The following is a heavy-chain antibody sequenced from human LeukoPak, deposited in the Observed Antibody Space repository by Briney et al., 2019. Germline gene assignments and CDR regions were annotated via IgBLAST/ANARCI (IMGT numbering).Heavy chain of an antibody. D-gene: IGHD6-19*01. J-gene: IGHJ4*02. CDR2: ISSDGSST. V-gene: IGHV3-74*01. CDR3: ATLIAVAGRGGDY. Sequence: PGGSLRLSCAASGITFSSYWMHWVRQAPGKGLVRVSRISSDGSSTSYADSVKGRFTISRDNAKNTLYLQMNTLRAEDSAVYYCATLIAVAGRGGDYWGQGTLVTVSA. CDR1: GITFSSYW.